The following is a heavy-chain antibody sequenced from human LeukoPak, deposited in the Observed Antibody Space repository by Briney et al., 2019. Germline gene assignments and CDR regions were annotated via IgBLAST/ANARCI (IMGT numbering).Heavy chain of an antibody. CDR3: AKDYCGGDCYYSYFDY. Sequence: GGSLRLSCAASGFSFRNSWMSWIRQAPGKGLEWVSYISTSGTTLYYADSVKDRFTISRDNAKNSLYLQMNFLRGEDTAVYYCAKDYCGGDCYYSYFDYWGQGTLVTVSS. V-gene: IGHV3-11*01. J-gene: IGHJ4*02. D-gene: IGHD2-21*02. CDR2: ISTSGTTL. CDR1: GFSFRNSW.